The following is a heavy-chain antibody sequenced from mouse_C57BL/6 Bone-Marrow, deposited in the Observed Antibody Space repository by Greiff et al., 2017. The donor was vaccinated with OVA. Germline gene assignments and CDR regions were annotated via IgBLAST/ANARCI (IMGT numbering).Heavy chain of an antibody. J-gene: IGHJ1*03. CDR2: IYPGDGDT. V-gene: IGHV1-80*01. D-gene: IGHD1-1*01. Sequence: VQLQESGAELVKPGASVKISCKASGYAFSSYWMNWVKQRPGKGLEWIGQIYPGDGDTNYNGKFKGKATLTADKSSSTAYMQLSSLTSEDSAVYFCARFYGSPWYFDVWGTGTTVTVSS. CDR1: GYAFSSYW. CDR3: ARFYGSPWYFDV.